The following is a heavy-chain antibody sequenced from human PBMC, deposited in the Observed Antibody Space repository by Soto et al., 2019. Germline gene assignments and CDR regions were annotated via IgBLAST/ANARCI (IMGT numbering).Heavy chain of an antibody. V-gene: IGHV4-61*01. J-gene: IGHJ4*02. CDR3: ARRRYCGGDCYNFDY. D-gene: IGHD2-21*02. Sequence: PSETLSLTCTVSGGSVSSGSYYWSWIRQPPGKGLEWIGYIYYSGSTNYNPSLKSRVTISVDTSKNQFSLKLSSVTAADTAVYYCARRRYCGGDCYNFDYWGQGTLVTVSS. CDR2: IYYSGST. CDR1: GGSVSSGSYY.